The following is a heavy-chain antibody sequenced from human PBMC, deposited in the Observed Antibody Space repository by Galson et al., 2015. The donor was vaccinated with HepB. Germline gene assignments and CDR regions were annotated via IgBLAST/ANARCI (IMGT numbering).Heavy chain of an antibody. D-gene: IGHD3-16*01. Sequence: SLRLSCAASGFTFSTYGMHWVRQAPGKGLEWVALIWYDGSTKYYADSVKGRFTISRDISKNTLCLQMNSLRAEDTAVYYCARDSWGFDYWGQGTLVTVSS. V-gene: IGHV3-33*01. J-gene: IGHJ4*02. CDR3: ARDSWGFDY. CDR1: GFTFSTYG. CDR2: IWYDGSTK.